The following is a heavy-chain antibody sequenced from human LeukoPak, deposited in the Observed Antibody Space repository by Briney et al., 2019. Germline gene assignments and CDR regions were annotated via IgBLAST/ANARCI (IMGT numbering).Heavy chain of an antibody. CDR2: ISDSGGST. CDR1: GFTFSSYA. Sequence: SGGSLRLPCAASGFTFSSYAMTWVRQAPGKGLEWVSAISDSGGSTFYAASVKGRFTSSRDNSKNTLYLQMNSLRAEDTAVYYCAKRQGDYWGQGTLVTVSP. V-gene: IGHV3-23*01. CDR3: AKRQGDY. J-gene: IGHJ4*02.